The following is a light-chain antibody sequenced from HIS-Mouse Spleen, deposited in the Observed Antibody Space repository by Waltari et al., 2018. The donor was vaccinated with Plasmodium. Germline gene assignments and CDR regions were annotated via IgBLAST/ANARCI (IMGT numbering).Light chain of an antibody. V-gene: IGLV2-23*01. CDR2: EGS. J-gene: IGLJ3*02. Sequence: QSALTQPASVSGSPGQSITISCTGTSSDVGSYNLVSWYQQHPGKAPKLMIYEGSKRPSGVSNRFAGSKSGKPASLTISGLQAEDEADYYGCSYAGSSTWVFGGGTKLTVL. CDR1: SSDVGSYNL. CDR3: CSYAGSSTWV.